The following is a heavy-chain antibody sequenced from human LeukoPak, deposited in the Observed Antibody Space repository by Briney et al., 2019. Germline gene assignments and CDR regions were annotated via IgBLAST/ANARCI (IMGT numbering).Heavy chain of an antibody. Sequence: TGGSLRLSCAASGFTFTSYAMTWVRQAPGKGLEWVSTITVSGDSTYYADSVKGRFTISRDNSKNTLYLQMNSLRAEDTAVYYCAKEGGDYGDYEGADYWGQGTLVTVSS. CDR2: ITVSGDST. CDR1: GFTFTSYA. CDR3: AKEGGDYGDYEGADY. V-gene: IGHV3-23*01. J-gene: IGHJ4*02. D-gene: IGHD4-17*01.